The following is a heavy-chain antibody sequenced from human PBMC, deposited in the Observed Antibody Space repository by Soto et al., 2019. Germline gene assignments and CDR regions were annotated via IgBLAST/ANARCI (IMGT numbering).Heavy chain of an antibody. Sequence: XESLKICFKGAGDSCTSYWIGWVRQIPGKGLEWMGIIYPCDSDTRYSPSFQGQVTISADKSISTAYLQWSSLKASDTAMYFCARPTSAYPNDAFDIWGRGTMVTVSS. CDR2: IYPCDSDT. V-gene: IGHV5-51*01. D-gene: IGHD3-22*01. CDR1: GDSCTSYW. CDR3: ARPTSAYPNDAFDI. J-gene: IGHJ3*02.